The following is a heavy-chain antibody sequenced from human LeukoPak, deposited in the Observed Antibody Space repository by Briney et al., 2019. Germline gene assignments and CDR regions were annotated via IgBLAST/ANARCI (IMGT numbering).Heavy chain of an antibody. J-gene: IGHJ5*02. CDR1: GYTFTSYG. CDR2: INAGNGNT. D-gene: IGHD3-22*01. V-gene: IGHV1-3*01. CDR3: ARDLRDDSSGYNNWFDP. Sequence: ASVKVSCKASGYTFTSYGISWVRQAPGQRLEWMGWINAGNGNTKYSQKFQGRVTITRDTSASTAYMELSSLRSEDTAVYYCARDLRDDSSGYNNWFDPWGQGTLVTVSS.